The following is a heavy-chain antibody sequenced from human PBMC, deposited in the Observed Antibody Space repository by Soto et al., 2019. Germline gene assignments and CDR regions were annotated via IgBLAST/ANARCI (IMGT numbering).Heavy chain of an antibody. CDR2: INHSGST. CDR3: ARVPIRTWYFDL. J-gene: IGHJ2*01. Sequence: SETLSLTCAVYGGSFSGYYWSWIRQPPGKGLEWIGEINHSGSTNYNPSLKSRVTISVDTSKNQFSLKLSSVTAADTAVYYCARVPIRTWYFDLWGRGTLVTVSS. V-gene: IGHV4-34*01. CDR1: GGSFSGYY. D-gene: IGHD1-26*01.